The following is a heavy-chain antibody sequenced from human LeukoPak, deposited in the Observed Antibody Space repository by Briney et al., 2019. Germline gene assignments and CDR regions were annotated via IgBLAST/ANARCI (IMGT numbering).Heavy chain of an antibody. V-gene: IGHV3-48*04. CDR3: ARDSAGSPYRVYYYFDY. CDR2: INSNSSTI. J-gene: IGHJ4*02. Sequence: GGSLRLSCAASGFTFSSYSMNWVRQAPGKGLEWVSYINSNSSTIYYADSVKGRFTISRDNAKNSLYLQMNSLRAEDTAVYYCARDSAGSPYRVYYYFDYWGQGTLVTVSS. D-gene: IGHD5/OR15-5a*01. CDR1: GFTFSSYS.